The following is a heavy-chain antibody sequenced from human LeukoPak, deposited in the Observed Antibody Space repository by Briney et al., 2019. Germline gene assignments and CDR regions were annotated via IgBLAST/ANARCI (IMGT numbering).Heavy chain of an antibody. Sequence: SETLSLTCTVSGGSISSYYWSWIRQPPGKGLEWIGYIYYSGSTDYNPSLKSRVSISVDTSKNQFSLKLSSVTAADTAVYYCARSVESNYYYYYYYMDVWGKGTTVTVSS. CDR2: IYYSGST. J-gene: IGHJ6*03. D-gene: IGHD2-8*01. CDR3: ARSVESNYYYYYYYMDV. V-gene: IGHV4-59*01. CDR1: GGSISSYY.